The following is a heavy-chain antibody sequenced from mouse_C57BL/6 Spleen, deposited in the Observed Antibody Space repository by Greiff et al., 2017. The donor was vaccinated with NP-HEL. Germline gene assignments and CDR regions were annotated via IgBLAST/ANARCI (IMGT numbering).Heavy chain of an antibody. J-gene: IGHJ2*01. CDR1: GYAFTNYL. V-gene: IGHV1-54*01. CDR2: INPGSGGT. Sequence: VQLQQSGAELVRPGTSVKVSCKASGYAFTNYLIEWVKQRPGQGLEWIGVINPGSGGTNYNEKFKGKATLTADKSSSTAYMQLSSLTSEDSAVYFCARRGYPGTLDYWGQGTTLTVSS. D-gene: IGHD3-1*01. CDR3: ARRGYPGTLDY.